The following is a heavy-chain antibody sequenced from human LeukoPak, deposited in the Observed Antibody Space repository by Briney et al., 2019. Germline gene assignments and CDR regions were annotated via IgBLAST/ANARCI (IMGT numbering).Heavy chain of an antibody. J-gene: IGHJ5*02. D-gene: IGHD3-10*01. V-gene: IGHV4-4*09. CDR1: GGSFSGYY. Sequence: SETLSLTCAVYGGSFSGYYWSWIRQPPGKALEWIGYIYTSGNTYYSPSLKSRVTISLDMSKNQFSLKLISVTAADTAVCYCARRGTWFDPWGQGTLVTVSS. CDR2: IYTSGNT. CDR3: ARRGTWFDP.